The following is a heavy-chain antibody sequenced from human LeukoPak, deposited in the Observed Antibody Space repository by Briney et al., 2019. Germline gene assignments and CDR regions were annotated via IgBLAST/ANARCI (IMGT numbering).Heavy chain of an antibody. D-gene: IGHD1-26*01. J-gene: IGHJ3*02. CDR3: ARDGELYSGSKGLFDI. V-gene: IGHV3-20*04. CDR2: INWNGGST. CDR1: GFTFDDYG. Sequence: GGSLRLSCAASGFTFDDYGMSWVRQAPGKGLEWVSGINWNGGSTGYADSVKGRFTISRDNAKNSLYLQMNSLRAEDTALYYCARDGELYSGSKGLFDIWGQGTMVTVSS.